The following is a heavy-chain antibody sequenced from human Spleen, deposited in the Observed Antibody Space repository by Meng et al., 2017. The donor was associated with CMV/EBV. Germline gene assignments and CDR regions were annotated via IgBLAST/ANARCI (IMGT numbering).Heavy chain of an antibody. CDR3: AKDEGGFLEWLHQQGAFDI. J-gene: IGHJ3*02. CDR1: GFTFGGYP. CDR2: IWYDGSNK. Sequence: GESLKISCAASGFTFGGYPMNWVRQAPGKGLEWVAVIWYDGSNKYYADSVKGRFTISRDNSKNTLYLQMNSLRAEDTAVYYCAKDEGGFLEWLHQQGAFDIWGQGTMVTVSS. D-gene: IGHD3-3*01. V-gene: IGHV3-33*06.